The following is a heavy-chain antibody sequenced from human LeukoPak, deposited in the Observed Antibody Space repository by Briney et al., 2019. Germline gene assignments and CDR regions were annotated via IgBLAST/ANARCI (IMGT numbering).Heavy chain of an antibody. CDR3: TRDLGGALAWFDP. V-gene: IGHV1-2*06. CDR2: MNPSNGNT. Sequence: GASVKVSCKASGYILTDYRIHWVRQAPGQGLEWMGRMNPSNGNTDFAQNFQGRVTMTRDTSITTAYMELSSLTSDDTAVYYCTRDLGGALAWFDPWGQGTLVTVSS. D-gene: IGHD2-21*01. J-gene: IGHJ5*02. CDR1: GYILTDYR.